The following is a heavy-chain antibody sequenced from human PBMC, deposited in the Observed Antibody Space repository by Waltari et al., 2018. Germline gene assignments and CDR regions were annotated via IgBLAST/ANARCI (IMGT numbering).Heavy chain of an antibody. V-gene: IGHV1-2*06. CDR1: GYTFTDFF. Sequence: QVQLVQSGAEVKKSGASVKVSCKASGYTFTDFFIHWVRQAPGQGLEWMGPTNPNSGATSYAQRFQGRVTMTGDTSITTAYMELTGLRSDDTAIYYCARSGGGTTTFGVAEWGQGSLVTVSS. CDR2: TNPNSGAT. CDR3: ARSGGGTTTFGVAE. J-gene: IGHJ4*02. D-gene: IGHD3-3*01.